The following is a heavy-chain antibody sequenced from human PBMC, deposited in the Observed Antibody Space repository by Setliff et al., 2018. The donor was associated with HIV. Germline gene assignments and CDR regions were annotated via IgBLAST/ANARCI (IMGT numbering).Heavy chain of an antibody. CDR1: GYTFTTFY. J-gene: IGHJ4*02. CDR2: INPSGGTT. D-gene: IGHD6-19*01. V-gene: IGHV1-46*03. CDR3: ARIAVPGTNRYFDY. Sequence: ASVMVSCKASGYTFTTFYIHWVRQAPGQGLEWMGMINPSGGTTAYAQKFQGRLTVTRDTSTRTVYMELSSLRSEDTAVYYCARIAVPGTNRYFDYLGQGTLVTVSS.